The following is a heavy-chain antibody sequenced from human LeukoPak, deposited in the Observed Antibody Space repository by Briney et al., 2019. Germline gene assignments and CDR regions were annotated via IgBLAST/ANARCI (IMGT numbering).Heavy chain of an antibody. V-gene: IGHV3-7*01. J-gene: IGHJ4*02. CDR2: IKQDGSEK. D-gene: IGHD6-6*01. CDR3: ARGIMYSSSPLDY. Sequence: RTGGSLRLSCAASGFTFSSYWMSWVRQVPGKGLEWVANIKQDGSEKYYVDSVKGRFTISRDNAKNSLYLQMNSLRAEDTAVYYCARGIMYSSSPLDYWGQGTLVTVSS. CDR1: GFTFSSYW.